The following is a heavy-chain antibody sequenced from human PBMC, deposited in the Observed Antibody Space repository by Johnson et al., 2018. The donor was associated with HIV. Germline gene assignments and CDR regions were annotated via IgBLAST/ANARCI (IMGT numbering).Heavy chain of an antibody. V-gene: IGHV3-23*04. CDR1: GFTFGNSA. D-gene: IGHD1-26*01. CDR3: AKDVELHGAFDI. CDR2: ISGGGGTS. J-gene: IGHJ3*02. Sequence: MQLVESGGNLVQPGGSLRLSCAASGFTFGNSAMAWIRQAPGKGLDWVSVISGGGGTSYYADSVKGRFAISRDNSKNTLYLQMNSLRAEDTAVYYCAKDVELHGAFDIWGQGTMVTVSS.